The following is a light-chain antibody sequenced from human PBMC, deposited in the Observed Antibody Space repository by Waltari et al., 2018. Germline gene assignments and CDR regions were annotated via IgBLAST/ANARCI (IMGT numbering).Light chain of an antibody. V-gene: IGLV1-44*01. CDR3: ASWDDSLNGHWV. Sequence: QSVLTQPPSASGPPGPRVTISCSGRSSNIGGNLVTWYQQLPGKAPKLLIYRSDLRPSGVPDRFSGSKSGTSASLAISGLQSEDEADYFCASWDDSLNGHWVFGGGTKVTVL. CDR1: SSNIGGNL. J-gene: IGLJ3*02. CDR2: RSD.